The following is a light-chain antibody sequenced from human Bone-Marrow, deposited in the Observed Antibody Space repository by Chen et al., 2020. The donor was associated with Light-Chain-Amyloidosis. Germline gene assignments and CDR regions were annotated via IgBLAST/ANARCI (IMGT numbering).Light chain of an antibody. CDR3: MQALQSVT. Sequence: DMVMTQSPLSLPVTPGEPASFSCRSSQSLLHANGYNYLDWYLQKPGQSPQLLIYLGSNRASGVPDRFSGSGSGTDFTLKISRVEAEDVGVYYCMQALQSVTFGQGTRLEI. CDR1: QSLLHANGYNY. CDR2: LGS. J-gene: IGKJ5*01. V-gene: IGKV2-28*01.